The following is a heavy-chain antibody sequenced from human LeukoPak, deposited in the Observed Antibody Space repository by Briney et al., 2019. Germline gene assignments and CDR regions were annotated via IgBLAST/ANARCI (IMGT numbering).Heavy chain of an antibody. CDR2: INDRGRT. J-gene: IGHJ4*02. V-gene: IGHV4-34*01. CDR1: GGSFSGSH. D-gene: IGHD4-17*01. Sequence: SETLSLTCAVHGGSFSGSHWNWIRQSPGKGLERIGEINDRGRTNYNPSLKSRVTLSVDTSNKQFSLRLSAVTAADTAVYYCTRDPTTVITLPYYFDFWGQGTLVTVSS. CDR3: TRDPTTVITLPYYFDF.